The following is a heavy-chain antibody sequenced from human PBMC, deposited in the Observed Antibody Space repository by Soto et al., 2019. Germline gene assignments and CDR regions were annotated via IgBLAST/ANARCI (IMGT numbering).Heavy chain of an antibody. D-gene: IGHD2-15*01. CDR1: GYPFTNFG. CDR2: ISDYNGNT. Sequence: QVQLVQSGAAVKKPGASVKVSCKTSGYPFTNFGLSWVRQAPGQGLEWMGWISDYNGNTNYAQNCQGRAPMTTDTCTSTVYMGLRSRRSEGTAVYYCASGGTPSNYWGKGTLVTVSS. J-gene: IGHJ4*02. CDR3: ASGGTPSNY. V-gene: IGHV1-18*01.